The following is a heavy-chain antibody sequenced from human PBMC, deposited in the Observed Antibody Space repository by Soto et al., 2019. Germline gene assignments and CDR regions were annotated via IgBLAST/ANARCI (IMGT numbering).Heavy chain of an antibody. V-gene: IGHV3-7*05. CDR2: INQDGTEK. CDR3: ARGIKYGDYSRWFDP. Sequence: PGGSLRLSCATSGFSFRTFWLNWVRQAPGRGLEWVANINQDGTEKYYVDSVKGRFTISRDNAQNSLYLQMNNLRAEDTAVYYCARGIKYGDYSRWFDPWGPGTLVTVSS. J-gene: IGHJ5*02. CDR1: GFSFRTFW. D-gene: IGHD4-17*01.